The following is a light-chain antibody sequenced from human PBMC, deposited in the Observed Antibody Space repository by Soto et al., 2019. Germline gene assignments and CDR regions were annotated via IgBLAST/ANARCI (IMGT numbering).Light chain of an antibody. V-gene: IGKV3-15*01. J-gene: IGKJ1*01. CDR1: QSVSSN. CDR2: GAS. Sequence: EIVMTQSPATLSVSPGERATLSCRASQSVSSNLAWYQQKPGQAPRLLIYGASTRTTVIPARFSGSGSGTDFTPTSSSLQYEDFAVYYCQQYNNWGTFGQGTKVEIK. CDR3: QQYNNWGT.